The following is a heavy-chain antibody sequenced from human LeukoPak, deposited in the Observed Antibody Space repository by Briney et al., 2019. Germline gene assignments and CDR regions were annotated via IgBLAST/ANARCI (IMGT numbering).Heavy chain of an antibody. CDR3: ARVTGTWWADY. Sequence: GGSLRLSCAASGVTFSSYAMSWVRQAPGKGLEWVSGISGSGDSTYYPDSVKGRFTISRDNSKNTVYLQMNSLRAEDTAVYYCARVTGTWWADYWGQGTLVTVSS. V-gene: IGHV3-23*01. J-gene: IGHJ4*02. CDR2: ISGSGDST. CDR1: GVTFSSYA. D-gene: IGHD2-8*02.